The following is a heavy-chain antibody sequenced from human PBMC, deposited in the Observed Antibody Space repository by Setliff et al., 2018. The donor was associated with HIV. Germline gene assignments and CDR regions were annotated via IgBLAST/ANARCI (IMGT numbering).Heavy chain of an antibody. CDR1: GFTFSTYA. D-gene: IGHD6-13*01. J-gene: IGHJ4*02. CDR3: ARDSSSWYEFYFDC. Sequence: PGGSLRLSCVASGFTFSTYAINWVRLAPGKGLEWVSSISGSGYPYYADAVKGRFTISRDNAKNSLYLQMNSLRAEDTAVYYCARDSSSWYEFYFDCWGQGTLVTVSS. CDR2: SISGSGYP. V-gene: IGHV3-21*01.